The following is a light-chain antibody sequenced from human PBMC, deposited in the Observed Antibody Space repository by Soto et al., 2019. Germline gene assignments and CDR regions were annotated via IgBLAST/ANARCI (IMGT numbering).Light chain of an antibody. J-gene: IGKJ4*01. V-gene: IGKV3-11*01. Sequence: EIVLTQSPATLSLSPGERATLSCRASQSVSSYLAWYQQKPGQAPRLLIYEASNSATGIPARFSGSGSGTDFTLTISSLEPEDFAVYYCQQRSNWPLTFGGGTTVEIK. CDR3: QQRSNWPLT. CDR1: QSVSSY. CDR2: EAS.